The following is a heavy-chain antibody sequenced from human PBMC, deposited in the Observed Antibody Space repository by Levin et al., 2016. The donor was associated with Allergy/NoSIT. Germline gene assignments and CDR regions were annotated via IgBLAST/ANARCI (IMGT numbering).Heavy chain of an antibody. Sequence: WIRQPPGKGLEWVSSISSSSSYIYYADSVKGRFTISRDNAKNSLYLQMNSLRAEDTAVYYCARVGYSSGWSTRGYFDYWGQGTLVTVSS. CDR3: ARVGYSSGWSTRGYFDY. D-gene: IGHD6-19*01. J-gene: IGHJ4*02. V-gene: IGHV3-21*01. CDR2: ISSSSSYI.